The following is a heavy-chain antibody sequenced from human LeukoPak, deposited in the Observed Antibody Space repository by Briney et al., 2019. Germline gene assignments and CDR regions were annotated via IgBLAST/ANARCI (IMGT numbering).Heavy chain of an antibody. CDR1: GFTFSSYG. Sequence: GGSLRLSCAASGFTFSSYGIHWVRQAPGKGLEWVAFIRYDGSNKYYADSVKGRFTISRDNSKNTLYLQMNSLRAEDTAVYYCATDSSSNLYYYYMDVWGKGTTVTVSS. CDR3: ATDSSSNLYYYYMDV. J-gene: IGHJ6*03. D-gene: IGHD6-6*01. V-gene: IGHV3-30*02. CDR2: IRYDGSNK.